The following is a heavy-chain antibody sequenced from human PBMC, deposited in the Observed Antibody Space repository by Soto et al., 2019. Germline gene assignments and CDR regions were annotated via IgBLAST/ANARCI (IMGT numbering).Heavy chain of an antibody. CDR1: DGSFSGYY. J-gene: IGHJ4*02. V-gene: IGHV4-34*01. D-gene: IGHD3-22*01. CDR2: VHYTGST. Sequence: SETLSLTCAVYDGSFSGYYLSWVRQPPGKGLEWIGSVHYTGSTYYNPSLKSRVTMSVDSSKNHLSLKVSSVTAADTAVYYCARHLYSGESSGYYGYWGQGALVTVSS. CDR3: ARHLYSGESSGYYGY.